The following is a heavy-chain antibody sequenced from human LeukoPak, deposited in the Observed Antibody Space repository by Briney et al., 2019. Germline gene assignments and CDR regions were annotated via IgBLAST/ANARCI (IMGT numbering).Heavy chain of an antibody. CDR3: ASDIVATSGDF. CDR1: AFTSSDYY. CDR2: ITSSGDDI. Sequence: RRSLRLSCAASAFTSSDYYMSWIRQAPGEGLEWVAYITSSGDDIYYADSVKGRFTISRDNAKNALFLRMSSLRVEDTATYYCASDIVATSGDFWGQGTLVSVSS. J-gene: IGHJ4*02. D-gene: IGHD5-12*01. V-gene: IGHV3-11*01.